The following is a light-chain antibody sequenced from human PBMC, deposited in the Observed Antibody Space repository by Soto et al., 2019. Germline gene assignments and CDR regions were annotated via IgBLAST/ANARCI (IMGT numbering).Light chain of an antibody. J-gene: IGKJ4*01. Sequence: EIVLTQSPATLSLSPGERATLSCRASQSVSSYLAWYQQKPGQAPRLLIYDASNRATGIPARFSGSGSVTDFTLTISCLEPEDFAVYYCQQRSNWPPAFGGGTKVEIK. CDR3: QQRSNWPPA. CDR1: QSVSSY. CDR2: DAS. V-gene: IGKV3-11*01.